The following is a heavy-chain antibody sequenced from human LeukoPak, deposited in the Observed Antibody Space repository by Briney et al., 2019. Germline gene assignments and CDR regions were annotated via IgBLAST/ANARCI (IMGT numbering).Heavy chain of an antibody. CDR3: ARGGYYDSSGYYAFDI. J-gene: IGHJ3*02. D-gene: IGHD3-22*01. CDR1: GYTFTGYY. V-gene: IGHV1-2*02. Sequence: ASVKVSCKASGYTFTGYYMHWVRQAPGQGLEWMGWINPNSGGTNYVQKFQGRVTMTRDTSISTAYMELSRLRSDDTAVYYCARGGYYDSSGYYAFDIWGQGTMVTVSS. CDR2: INPNSGGT.